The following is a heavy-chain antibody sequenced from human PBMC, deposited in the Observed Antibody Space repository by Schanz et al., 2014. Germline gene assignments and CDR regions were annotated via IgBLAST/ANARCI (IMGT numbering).Heavy chain of an antibody. CDR1: GFTFDDYA. J-gene: IGHJ4*02. Sequence: EVQLVESGGGLVQPGRSLRLSCAASGFTFDDYAMHWVRQAPGKGLEWVSGISWNSGSIGYEDSVKGRFTISRDNAKKSLYPQFITLRAEGADDSYVYCEARAHLVFDNDALYAFDSWGQGTLVTVSS. V-gene: IGHV3-9*01. CDR2: ISWNSGSI. D-gene: IGHD2-8*02. CDR3: YCEARAHLVFDNDALYAFDS.